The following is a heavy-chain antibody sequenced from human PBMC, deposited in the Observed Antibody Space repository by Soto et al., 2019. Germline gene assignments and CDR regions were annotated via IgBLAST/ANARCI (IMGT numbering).Heavy chain of an antibody. CDR3: AKGDPPLDY. CDR2: ISYDGSNK. V-gene: IGHV3-30*18. D-gene: IGHD2-21*02. J-gene: IGHJ4*02. CDR1: GFTFSSYG. Sequence: GGSLRLSCAASGFTFSSYGMHWVRQAPGKGLEWVAVISYDGSNKYYADSVKGRFTISRDNSKNTLYLQMNSLRAEDTAVYYCAKGDPPLDYWGQGTLVTVSS.